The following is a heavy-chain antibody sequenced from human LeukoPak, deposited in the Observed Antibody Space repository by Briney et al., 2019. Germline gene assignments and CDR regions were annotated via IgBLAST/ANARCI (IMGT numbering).Heavy chain of an antibody. D-gene: IGHD6-13*01. CDR1: GYTFTGYY. V-gene: IGHV1-2*02. Sequence: GASVKVSCKASGYTFTGYYMHWVRQAPGQGLEWMGWINPNTGGTNYAQKFQGRVTMTRDTSISTAYMELSRLRSDDTAVYYCARDLHSSCWFGYCFDYWGQGTLVTVSS. CDR2: INPNTGGT. CDR3: ARDLHSSCWFGYCFDY. J-gene: IGHJ4*02.